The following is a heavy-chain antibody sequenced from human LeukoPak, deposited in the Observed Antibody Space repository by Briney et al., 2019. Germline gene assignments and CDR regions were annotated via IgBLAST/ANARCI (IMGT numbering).Heavy chain of an antibody. CDR3: ATQLYYDSSGYYFDY. CDR2: INHSGST. Sequence: SETLSLTCAVYGGSFSGYHWSWIRQPPGKGLEWIGEINHSGSTNYNPSLKSRVTISVDTSKNQFSLKLSSVTAADTAVYYRATQLYYDSSGYYFDYWGQGTLVTVSS. D-gene: IGHD3-22*01. CDR1: GGSFSGYH. V-gene: IGHV4-34*01. J-gene: IGHJ4*02.